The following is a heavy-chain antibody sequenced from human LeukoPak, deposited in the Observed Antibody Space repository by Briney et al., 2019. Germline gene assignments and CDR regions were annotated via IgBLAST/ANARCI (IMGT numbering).Heavy chain of an antibody. V-gene: IGHV4-34*01. CDR2: INHSGGT. D-gene: IGHD1-26*01. Sequence: SETLSLTCAVYGGSFSGYYWSWIRQPPGKGLEWIGEINHSGGTNYNPSLKSRVTISVDTSKNQFSLKLSSVTAADTAVYYCARGGGVGATGYWGQGTLVTVSS. CDR1: GGSFSGYY. CDR3: ARGGGVGATGY. J-gene: IGHJ4*02.